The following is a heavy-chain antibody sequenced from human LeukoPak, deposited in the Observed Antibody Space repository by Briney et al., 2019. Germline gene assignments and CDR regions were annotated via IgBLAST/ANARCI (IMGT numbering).Heavy chain of an antibody. Sequence: GGSLRLSCAASGFTFSSYAMSWVRQAPGKGLEWVSAISGSGGSTYYADSVKGRFTISRDNSKNTLYLQMNSLRAEDTAVYYCTTAQTGDGFDHWGQGALVTVSS. J-gene: IGHJ4*02. V-gene: IGHV3-23*01. D-gene: IGHD7-27*01. CDR1: GFTFSSYA. CDR3: TTAQTGDGFDH. CDR2: ISGSGGST.